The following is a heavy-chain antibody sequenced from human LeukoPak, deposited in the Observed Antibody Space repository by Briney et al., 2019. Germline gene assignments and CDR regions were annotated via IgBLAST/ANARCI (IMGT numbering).Heavy chain of an antibody. CDR1: GYTFTGYY. D-gene: IGHD2-2*01. CDR3: ARGGCSSTSCYVDY. Sequence: ASVKVSCKASGYTFTGYYMHWVRQAPGQGLEWMGWINPNSGGTNYAQKFRGRVTMTRDTSISTAYMELSRLRSDDTAVYYCARGGCSSTSCYVDYWGQGTLVTVSS. J-gene: IGHJ4*02. CDR2: INPNSGGT. V-gene: IGHV1-2*02.